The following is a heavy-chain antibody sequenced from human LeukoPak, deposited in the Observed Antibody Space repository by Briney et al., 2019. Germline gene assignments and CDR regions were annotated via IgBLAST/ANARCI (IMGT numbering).Heavy chain of an antibody. CDR2: VSAANNP. Sequence: ASVKVSCKTSGYIFTPHHIHWMRQAPGQGLELLGWVSAANNPEYSQKFQGRVVITRDASTTTSYLELNSLRSEDTAVYYCAMSVEMPPIPPFDYWGQGTLVTGSS. CDR3: AMSVEMPPIPPFDY. CDR1: GYIFTPHH. V-gene: IGHV1-3*01. J-gene: IGHJ4*02. D-gene: IGHD5-24*01.